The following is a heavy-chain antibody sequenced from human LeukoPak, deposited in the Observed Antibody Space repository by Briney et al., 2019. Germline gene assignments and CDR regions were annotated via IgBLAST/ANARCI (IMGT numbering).Heavy chain of an antibody. CDR2: INHSGST. V-gene: IGHV4-34*01. CDR3: AREPAYGDYSSGMDV. D-gene: IGHD4-17*01. J-gene: IGHJ6*02. CDR1: GGSFSGYY. Sequence: PSETLSLTCAVYGGSFSGYYWSWIRQPPGKGLEWIGEINHSGSTNYNPSLKSRVTISVDTSKNQFSLKLSSVTAADTAVYYCAREPAYGDYSSGMDVWGQGTTVTVSS.